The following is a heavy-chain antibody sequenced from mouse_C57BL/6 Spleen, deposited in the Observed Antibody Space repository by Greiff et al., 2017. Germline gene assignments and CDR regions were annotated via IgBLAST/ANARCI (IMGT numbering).Heavy chain of an antibody. CDR2: IRYNGSN. V-gene: IGHV3-6*01. CDR3: AGNWAYAMDC. J-gene: IGHJ4*01. Sequence: EVQLQQPGPGLVKPSQSLSLTCSVSGYSITSGYFRNLIRQFPGNHLEWMGHIRYNGSNNYNPSLKNLISITRDTSKNQFCMKLNAVTTEDTATCCCAGNWAYAMDCWGQGTSVTVSS. D-gene: IGHD4-1*01. CDR1: GYSITSGYF.